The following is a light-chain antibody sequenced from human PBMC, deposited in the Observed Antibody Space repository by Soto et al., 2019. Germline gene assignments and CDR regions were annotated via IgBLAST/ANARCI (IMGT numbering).Light chain of an antibody. CDR2: EVS. CDR3: SSFAVNTNLV. Sequence: QSALTQPPSASGSPGQSVTISCTGTSSDVGGYNYVSWYQQHPGKAPKLMISEVSKRPSGVPDRFSGSKSGNTPSLTVSGLQAEDEADHTCSSFAVNTNLVFAGGT. V-gene: IGLV2-8*01. CDR1: SSDVGGYNY. J-gene: IGLJ2*01.